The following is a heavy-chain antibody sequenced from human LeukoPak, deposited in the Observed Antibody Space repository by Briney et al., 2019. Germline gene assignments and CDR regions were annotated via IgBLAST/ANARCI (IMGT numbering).Heavy chain of an antibody. CDR2: IIPIFGTA. CDR3: ASPHRDGYSASSNFDY. Sequence: SVKVSCKASGGTFSSYAISWVRQAPGQGLEWMGGIIPIFGTANYAQKFQGRVTITADESTSTAYMELSSLRSEDTAVYYCASPHRDGYSASSNFDYWGQGTLVTVSS. J-gene: IGHJ4*02. D-gene: IGHD5-24*01. V-gene: IGHV1-69*13. CDR1: GGTFSSYA.